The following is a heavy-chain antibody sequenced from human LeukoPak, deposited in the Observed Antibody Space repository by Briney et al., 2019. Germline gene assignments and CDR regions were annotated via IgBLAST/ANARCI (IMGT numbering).Heavy chain of an antibody. CDR2: ISPNRGAP. J-gene: IGHJ5*02. Sequence: ASVKDSCKASVYSFNDYYIHWVRQAPGQGLEWMGWISPNRGAPNYAPRFRGRATMPRDTPISTPYMKLSSPKSGDAPGNIVRRDLGAVAGQFCFAPWGQGTLVTVSS. CDR3: RRDLGAVAGQFCFAP. CDR1: VYSFNDYY. V-gene: IGHV1-2*02. D-gene: IGHD6-19*01.